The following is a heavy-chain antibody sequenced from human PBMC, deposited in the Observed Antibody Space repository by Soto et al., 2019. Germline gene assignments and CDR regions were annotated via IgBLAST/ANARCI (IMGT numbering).Heavy chain of an antibody. CDR2: IIPIFGTA. J-gene: IGHJ4*02. CDR1: GSTFSSYA. V-gene: IGHV1-69*01. Sequence: QVQLVQSGAEVKKPGSSVKVSCKASGSTFSSYAISWVRQAPGQGLAGMGGIIPIFGTANYAQKVQGRVTITADESTSTAYMELSSLRSEDTAVYYCARYMNPSRTDGYSQPYCFDYWGQGTLVTVSS. D-gene: IGHD5-18*01. CDR3: ARYMNPSRTDGYSQPYCFDY.